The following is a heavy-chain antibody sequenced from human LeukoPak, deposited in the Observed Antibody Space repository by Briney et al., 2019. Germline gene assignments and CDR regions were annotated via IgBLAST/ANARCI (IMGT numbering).Heavy chain of an antibody. CDR2: INPNSGGP. CDR1: VYTFTGYY. CDR3: ASNQYSSGWYDWYYYYYYMDV. J-gene: IGHJ6*03. V-gene: IGHV1-2*02. D-gene: IGHD6-19*01. Sequence: ASVKVSCKASVYTFTGYYMHWVRQAPGQGLEWMGWINPNSGGPNYAQKFQGRVTMTRDTSISTAYMELSRLRSDDTAVYYCASNQYSSGWYDWYYYYYYMDVWGKGTTVTVSS.